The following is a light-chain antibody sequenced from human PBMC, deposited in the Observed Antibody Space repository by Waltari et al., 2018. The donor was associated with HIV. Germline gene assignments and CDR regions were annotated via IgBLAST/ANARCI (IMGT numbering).Light chain of an antibody. Sequence: SVLTQPPSASGTPGQRVNISCSGGSSTLASTTANWYRQFPGEAPKLLIYPNIQQPSGVPDRFSGPKSGTSASLAISGLQSEDGGDFYRAVWDDSLRSVLYGGGTRLTGL. V-gene: IGLV1-44*01. CDR3: AVWDDSLRSVL. CDR1: SSTLASTT. J-gene: IGLJ3*02. CDR2: PNI.